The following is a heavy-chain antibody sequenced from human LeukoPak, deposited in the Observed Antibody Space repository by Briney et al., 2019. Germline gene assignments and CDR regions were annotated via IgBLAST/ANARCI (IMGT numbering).Heavy chain of an antibody. J-gene: IGHJ4*02. D-gene: IGHD3-22*01. Sequence: GESLKTSCQGSGSNFTNYWIAWVRQKPGKGLEWMGIIFPGDSDTKYSPSFQGQVAISTDKSISTAYLQWSSLKASDTAMYYCARRASGYYFDYWGQGTLVTVSS. CDR2: IFPGDSDT. V-gene: IGHV5-51*01. CDR3: ARRASGYYFDY. CDR1: GSNFTNYW.